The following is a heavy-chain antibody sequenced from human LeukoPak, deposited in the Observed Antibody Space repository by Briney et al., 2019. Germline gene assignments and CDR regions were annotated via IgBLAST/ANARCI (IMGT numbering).Heavy chain of an antibody. CDR3: AKSTPGSSKVDLDY. CDR2: ISGSGGST. CDR1: GFTFSSYA. D-gene: IGHD1-14*01. V-gene: IGHV3-23*01. J-gene: IGHJ4*02. Sequence: QSGGSLRLSCAASGFTFSSYARSWVRQAPGKGLEWVSAISGSGGSTYYADSVKGRFNISRDNSKNTLYLQMNSLRAEDTAVYYCAKSTPGSSKVDLDYWGQGTLVTVSS.